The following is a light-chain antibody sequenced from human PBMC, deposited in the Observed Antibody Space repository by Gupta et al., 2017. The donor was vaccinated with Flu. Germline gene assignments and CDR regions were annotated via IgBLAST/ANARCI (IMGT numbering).Light chain of an antibody. J-gene: IGKJ2*03. CDR2: GAS. Sequence: EIVMTQSPATLSVSPGERATLSCRASHSISSNLAWYQQRPGQAPRLLIYGASTRATGIPTRFTGSGSGTEFTLIISSLQSEDVALYYCQQYNNWPPGFSFGQGTKLEIK. V-gene: IGKV3-15*01. CDR3: QQYNNWPPGFS. CDR1: HSISSN.